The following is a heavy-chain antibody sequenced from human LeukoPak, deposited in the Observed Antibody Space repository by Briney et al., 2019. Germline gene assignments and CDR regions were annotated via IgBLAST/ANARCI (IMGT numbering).Heavy chain of an antibody. J-gene: IGHJ4*02. V-gene: IGHV3-7*01. Sequence: GGSLRLSCAASGFTFSSYSMTWVRQAPGKGLEWVANIKQDGSEKNYVDSVKGRFTISRDNAKNSQYLQINSLRVEDTAVYYCARSGSDFDCWGQGTLVSVSS. CDR2: IKQDGSEK. CDR1: GFTFSSYS. CDR3: ARSGSDFDC. D-gene: IGHD1-26*01.